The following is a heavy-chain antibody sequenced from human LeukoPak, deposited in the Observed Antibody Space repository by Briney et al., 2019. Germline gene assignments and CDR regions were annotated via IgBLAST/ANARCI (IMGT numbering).Heavy chain of an antibody. CDR2: IIPIFGTA. J-gene: IGHJ4*02. CDR1: GGTFSSYV. Sequence: SVKVSCKASGGTFSSYVISWVRQGPGQGLEWMGGIIPIFGTANYAQKFQGRVTITADESTTTAYMELSSLRSDDTAVYYCARDLRYCVHWGQGTLVTVSS. V-gene: IGHV1-69*13. CDR3: ARDLRYCVH. D-gene: IGHD3-9*01.